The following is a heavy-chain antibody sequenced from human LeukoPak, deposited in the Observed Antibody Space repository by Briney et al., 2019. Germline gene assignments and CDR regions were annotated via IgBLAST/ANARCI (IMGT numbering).Heavy chain of an antibody. V-gene: IGHV1-69*01. CDR2: TIPIFGTA. Sequence: ASVKVSCKASGGTFSNYAISWVRQAPGQGLEWMGGTIPIFGTANYAQKFQGRVTITADESTSTAYMELSSLRSEDTAVYYCARASYANYYGSGSYYNQFLYYYMDVWGKGTTVIVSS. CDR1: GGTFSNYA. CDR3: ARASYANYYGSGSYYNQFLYYYMDV. D-gene: IGHD3-10*01. J-gene: IGHJ6*03.